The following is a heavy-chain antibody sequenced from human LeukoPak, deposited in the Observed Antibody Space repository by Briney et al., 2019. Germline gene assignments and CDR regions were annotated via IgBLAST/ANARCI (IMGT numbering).Heavy chain of an antibody. J-gene: IGHJ4*02. CDR3: ARHPYDSSGSKPYYFDY. CDR2: IYPGDSDT. CDR1: GYTFTGYY. D-gene: IGHD3-22*01. V-gene: IGHV5-51*01. Sequence: GASVKVSCKASGYTFTGYYMHWVRQAPGQGLEWMGIIYPGDSDTRYSPSFQGQVTISADKSISTAYLQWSSLKASDTAMYYCARHPYDSSGSKPYYFDYWGQGTLVTVSS.